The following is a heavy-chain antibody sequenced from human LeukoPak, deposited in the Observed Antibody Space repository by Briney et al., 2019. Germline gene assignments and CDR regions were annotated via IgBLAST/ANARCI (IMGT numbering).Heavy chain of an antibody. J-gene: IGHJ5*02. CDR3: AGGRGYSYGYRES. CDR2: MNPNSGNT. CDR1: GYTFISYD. D-gene: IGHD5-18*01. V-gene: IGHV1-8*01. Sequence: GASVKVSCKASGYTFISYDINWVRQATGQGLEWMGWMNPNSGNTGYAQKFQGRVTMTRKTSISTAYMELSGLRPEDTAVYYCAGGRGYSYGYRESWGQGNLVTVSS.